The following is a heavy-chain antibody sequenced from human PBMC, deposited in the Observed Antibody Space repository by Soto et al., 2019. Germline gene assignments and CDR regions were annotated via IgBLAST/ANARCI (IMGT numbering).Heavy chain of an antibody. V-gene: IGHV5-51*01. J-gene: IGHJ4*02. D-gene: IGHD1-26*01. CDR2: IYPGDSDT. CDR1: GYSFTSYW. Sequence: ESVKISCKGSGYSFTSYWIGWVRQIPGKGLEWMGIIYPGDSDTRYSPSFQGQVTISADKSISTAYLQWSSLKASDTAMYYCARLLIPGSVGSYYGYWGQGTLVTVSS. CDR3: ARLLIPGSVGSYYGY.